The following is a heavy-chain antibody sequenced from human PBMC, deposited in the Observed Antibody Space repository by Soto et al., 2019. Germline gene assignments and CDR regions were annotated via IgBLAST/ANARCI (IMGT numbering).Heavy chain of an antibody. Sequence: EVQLVESGGGLVKPGGSLRLSCAASGFTSNTAWMNWVRQAPGEGLEWVGRIKTSADGGATDYAAPVQGRFTISRDDSKNALYLHMNSLKTEDTAVYYCTTGSVEGVWGQGTAVTVSS. V-gene: IGHV3-15*07. CDR3: TTGSVEGV. CDR1: GFTSNTAW. J-gene: IGHJ6*02. CDR2: IKTSADGGAT. D-gene: IGHD2-15*01.